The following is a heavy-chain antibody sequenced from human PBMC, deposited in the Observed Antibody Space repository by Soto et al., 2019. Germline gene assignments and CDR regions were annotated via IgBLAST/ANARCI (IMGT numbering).Heavy chain of an antibody. J-gene: IGHJ3*02. CDR1: GFTLSSYG. V-gene: IGHV3-30*03. CDR2: ISYDGSNK. Sequence: PGGSLRLSCAASGFTLSSYGMHWVRQAPGKGLEWVAVISYDGSNKYYADSVKGRFAISRDNSKNTLYLQMNSLRAEDTAVYYCARLYCSASSCYSVGAFDIWGQGTMVTVSS. D-gene: IGHD2-15*01. CDR3: ARLYCSASSCYSVGAFDI.